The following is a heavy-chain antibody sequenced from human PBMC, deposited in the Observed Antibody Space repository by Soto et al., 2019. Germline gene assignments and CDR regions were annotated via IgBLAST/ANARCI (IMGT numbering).Heavy chain of an antibody. CDR1: GGSFSGYS. D-gene: IGHD1-26*01. CDR3: ARGLFSENYYSGGWYYFDS. CDR2: INDSGST. Sequence: SETLSLTCAVYGGSFSGYSWTWIRQSPRKGLEWIGQINDSGSTNYNPSLKSRVAISLVTSKNQFSLELTSVTAADTAVYYCARGLFSENYYSGGWYYFDSWGQGTLVTVSS. J-gene: IGHJ4*02. V-gene: IGHV4-34*01.